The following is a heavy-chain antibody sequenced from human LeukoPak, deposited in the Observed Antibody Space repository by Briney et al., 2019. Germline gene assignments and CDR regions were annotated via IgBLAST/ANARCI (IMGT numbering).Heavy chain of an antibody. Sequence: GGSLRLSCATSGFTFSTYGIHWVRQAPGKGLEWVAAIWPDGSYADSVKGRFTISRDNSKNTVYLQMNTLRDEGTAVYYCARAVGPFDYWGQGTLVTVSS. V-gene: IGHV3-33*01. J-gene: IGHJ4*02. D-gene: IGHD3-16*01. CDR3: ARAVGPFDY. CDR1: GFTFSTYG. CDR2: IWPDGS.